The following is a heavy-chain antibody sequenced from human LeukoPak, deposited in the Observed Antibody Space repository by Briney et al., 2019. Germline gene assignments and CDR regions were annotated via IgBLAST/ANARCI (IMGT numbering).Heavy chain of an antibody. D-gene: IGHD2-8*01. V-gene: IGHV1-8*01. J-gene: IGHJ6*03. CDR3: ARAGGTNGVDDYMDV. Sequence: ASVKVSCKASGYTFTSYDFNWVRQATGQGLEWMGWMNPNSGNTGYAQKFQGRVTMTRNTSISTAYMELSSLRSEDTAVYYCARAGGTNGVDDYMDVWGKGTTVTVSS. CDR2: MNPNSGNT. CDR1: GYTFTSYD.